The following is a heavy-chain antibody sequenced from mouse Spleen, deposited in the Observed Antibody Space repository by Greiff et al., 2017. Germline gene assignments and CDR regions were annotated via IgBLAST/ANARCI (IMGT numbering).Heavy chain of an antibody. CDR1: GFTFSSYA. J-gene: IGHJ2*01. CDR3: ARCYGSSPGDY. CDR2: ISDGGSYT. V-gene: IGHV5-4*03. D-gene: IGHD1-1*01. Sequence: DVMLVESGGGLVKPGGSLKLSCAASGFTFSSYAMSWVRQTPEKRLEWVATISDGGSYTYYPDNVKGRFTISRDNAKNNLYLQMGHLKSEDTAMYYCARCYGSSPGDYWGQGTTLTVSS.